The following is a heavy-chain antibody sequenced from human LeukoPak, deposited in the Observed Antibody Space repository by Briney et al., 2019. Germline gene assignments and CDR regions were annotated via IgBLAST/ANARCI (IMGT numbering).Heavy chain of an antibody. Sequence: ASVKVSCKASGYTFTNYGINWVRQAPGQGLEWMGWISAYNGNINYARKLQGRVTMTTDTSTSTAYMELRSLRSDDTAVYYCARPARYCSRTSCYNYYYYGMDVWGQGTTVTVSS. V-gene: IGHV1-18*01. CDR2: ISAYNGNI. J-gene: IGHJ6*02. D-gene: IGHD2-2*02. CDR3: ARPARYCSRTSCYNYYYYGMDV. CDR1: GYTFTNYG.